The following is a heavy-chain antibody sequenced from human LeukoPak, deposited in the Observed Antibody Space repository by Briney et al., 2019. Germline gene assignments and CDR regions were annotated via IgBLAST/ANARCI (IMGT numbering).Heavy chain of an antibody. V-gene: IGHV3-64*01. J-gene: IGHJ4*02. CDR2: ISSNGGST. CDR1: GFTFSSYA. CDR3: ARAHYYGSSGSGYYFDY. Sequence: GGSLRLSCAASGFTFSSYAMHWVRQAPGKGLEYVSAISSNGGSTYYANSVRGRFTISRDNSKNTLYLQMGSLRAEDMAVYYCARAHYYGSSGSGYYFDYWGQGTLVTVSS. D-gene: IGHD3-22*01.